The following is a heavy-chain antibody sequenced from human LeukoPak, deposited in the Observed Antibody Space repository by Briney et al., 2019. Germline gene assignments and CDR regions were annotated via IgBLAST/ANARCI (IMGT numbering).Heavy chain of an antibody. D-gene: IGHD2-8*02. V-gene: IGHV3-23*01. CDR3: AKTYMWSIDAFHI. CDR1: GFTFSNYA. Sequence: GGSLRLSCAASGFTFSNYAMSWVRQAPGKGLEWVSGITARADSTYYADSVKGRVTISRDNSKNTLFLQLNSLRAEDAAVYYCAKTYMWSIDAFHIWGQGTMVTVSS. J-gene: IGHJ3*02. CDR2: ITARADST.